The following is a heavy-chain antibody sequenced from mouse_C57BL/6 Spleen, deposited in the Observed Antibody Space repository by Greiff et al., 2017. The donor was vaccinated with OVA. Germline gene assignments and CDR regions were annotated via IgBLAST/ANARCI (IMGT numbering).Heavy chain of an antibody. V-gene: IGHV5-6*01. D-gene: IGHD1-1*01. CDR3: ARANTVVAHWYFDV. Sequence: VQLQQSGGDLVKPGGSLKLSCAASGFTFSSYGMSWVRQTPDKRLEWVATISSGGSYTYYPDSVKGRFTISREKAKNTLYLQMSSLKSEDTAMYYCARANTVVAHWYFDVWGTGATVTVSS. CDR1: GFTFSSYG. J-gene: IGHJ1*03. CDR2: ISSGGSYT.